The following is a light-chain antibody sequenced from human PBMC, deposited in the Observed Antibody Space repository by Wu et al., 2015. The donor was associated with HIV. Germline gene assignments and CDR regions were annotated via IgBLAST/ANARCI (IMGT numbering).Light chain of an antibody. V-gene: IGKV3-20*01. CDR3: QQYGSSLPT. Sequence: STXERAPLLQGQSECSDNRLAWYQQKPGPGSQAPHLRCVRQAGGIPERFSGSGSGTDFTLTINRLETEDFAVYYCQQYGSSLPTFGGGTKVEIK. J-gene: IGKJ4*01. CDR2: CV. CDR1: ECSDNR.